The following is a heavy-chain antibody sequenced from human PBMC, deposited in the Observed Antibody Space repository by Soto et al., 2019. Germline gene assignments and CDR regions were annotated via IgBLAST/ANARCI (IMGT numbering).Heavy chain of an antibody. CDR1: GFTFSSYS. CDR2: ISGSGGTT. Sequence: GGSLRLSCAASGFTFSSYSMIWVRQAPGKGLEWVSAISGSGGTTYYADSVKGRFTISRDNSKNTPYLQMNSLRAEGTAVYYCQKGGVGYYGSTGYYLCSYYGWDGWGPGATGTVSS. J-gene: IGHJ6*02. CDR3: QKGGVGYYGSTGYYLCSYYGWDG. D-gene: IGHD3-22*01. V-gene: IGHV3-23*01.